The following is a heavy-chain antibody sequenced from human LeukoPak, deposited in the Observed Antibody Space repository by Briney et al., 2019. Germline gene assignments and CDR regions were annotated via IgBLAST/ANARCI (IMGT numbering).Heavy chain of an antibody. CDR1: GYTFTSYY. Sequence: RASVKVSCKASGYTFTSYYMHWVRQAPGQGLGWMGIINPSGGSTSYAQKFQGRVTMTRDTSTSTVYMELSSLRSEDTAVYYCARDSEYSTSTFVNYYFDYWGQGTLVTVSS. V-gene: IGHV1-46*01. J-gene: IGHJ4*02. D-gene: IGHD5-18*01. CDR3: ARDSEYSTSTFVNYYFDY. CDR2: INPSGGST.